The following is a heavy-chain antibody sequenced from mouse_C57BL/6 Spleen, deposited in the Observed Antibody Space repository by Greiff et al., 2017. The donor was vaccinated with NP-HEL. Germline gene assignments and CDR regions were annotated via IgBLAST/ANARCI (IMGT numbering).Heavy chain of an antibody. V-gene: IGHV1-42*01. Sequence: VQLQQSGPELVKPGASVKISCKASGYSFTGYYMNWVKQSPEKSLEWIGEINPSTGGTTYNQKFKAKATLTVDKSSSTAYMQLKSLTSEDSAVYYCARRDGSSYRYFDVWGTGTTVTVSS. CDR2: INPSTGGT. CDR3: ARRDGSSYRYFDV. D-gene: IGHD1-1*01. CDR1: GYSFTGYY. J-gene: IGHJ1*03.